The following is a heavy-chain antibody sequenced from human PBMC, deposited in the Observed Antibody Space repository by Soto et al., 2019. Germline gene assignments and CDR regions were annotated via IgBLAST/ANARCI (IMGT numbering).Heavy chain of an antibody. D-gene: IGHD3-3*01. CDR3: TKGGDSWSGYAQH. Sequence: PXGSLRLSCAASGFSFGNYVMNWVRQAPGKGLEWVSGISDSGGSSSSADSVKGRFTVSRDNSKNTLYLQMDSLTGDDTAVYYCTKGGDSWSGYAQHWGQGALVTVSS. V-gene: IGHV3-23*01. CDR2: ISDSGGSS. J-gene: IGHJ1*01. CDR1: GFSFGNYV.